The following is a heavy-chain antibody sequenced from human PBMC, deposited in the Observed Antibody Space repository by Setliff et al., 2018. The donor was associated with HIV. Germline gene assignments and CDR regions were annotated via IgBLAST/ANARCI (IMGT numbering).Heavy chain of an antibody. CDR2: IYYSGST. D-gene: IGHD5-18*01. J-gene: IGHJ3*02. V-gene: IGHV4-59*01. Sequence: SETLSLTCTVSGGSISTYYWSWIRQSPGTGLEWIGYIYYSGSTKYNPSLKSRLTISVDTSKNQFSLKLRSVTAADTAFYYCARGVTHPPPFGAFDIWGLGTLVTVSS. CDR1: GGSISTYY. CDR3: ARGVTHPPPFGAFDI.